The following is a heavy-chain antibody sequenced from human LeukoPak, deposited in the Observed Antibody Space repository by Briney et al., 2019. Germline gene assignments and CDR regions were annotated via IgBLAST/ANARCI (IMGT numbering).Heavy chain of an antibody. J-gene: IGHJ2*01. CDR3: ARGGITMVRGVIKAFDL. CDR2: ISSSGSTI. D-gene: IGHD3-10*01. CDR1: GFTFSSYE. Sequence: GGSLRLSCAASGFTFSSYEMNWVRQAPGKGLEWVSYISSSGSTIYYADSVKGRFTISRDNAKNSLYLQMNSLRAEDTAVYYCARGGITMVRGVIKAFDLWGRGTLVTVSS. V-gene: IGHV3-48*03.